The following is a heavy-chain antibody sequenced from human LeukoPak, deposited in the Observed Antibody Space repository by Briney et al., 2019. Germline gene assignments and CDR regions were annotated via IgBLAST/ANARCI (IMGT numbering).Heavy chain of an antibody. D-gene: IGHD6-13*01. CDR3: ARVDDSQGIAAAGTFFFDY. CDR2: IYYSGST. CDR1: GGSISSYY. V-gene: IGHV4-59*01. J-gene: IGHJ4*02. Sequence: SETLSLTCTVSGGSISSYYWSWIRQPPGKGLEWIGYIYYSGSTNYNPSLKSRVTISVDTSKNQFSLKLSSVTAADTAVYYCARVDDSQGIAAAGTFFFDYWGQGTLVTVSS.